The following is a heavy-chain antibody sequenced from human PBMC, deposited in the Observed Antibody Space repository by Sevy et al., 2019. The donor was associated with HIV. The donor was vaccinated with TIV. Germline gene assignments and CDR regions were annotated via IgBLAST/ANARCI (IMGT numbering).Heavy chain of an antibody. J-gene: IGHJ4*02. CDR3: ARDHCTDGACFRSGYFDY. CDR1: GFTFADHA. CDR2: ISFDGRNK. D-gene: IGHD2-8*01. V-gene: IGHV3-30*04. Sequence: GGSLRLSYAASGFTFADHAFHWVRQAPGKGLEWVAIISFDGRNKRVAESVKGRFTISRDDSKSTVYLQMTSLRPEDAAVYYCARDHCTDGACFRSGYFDYWGQGTLVTVSS.